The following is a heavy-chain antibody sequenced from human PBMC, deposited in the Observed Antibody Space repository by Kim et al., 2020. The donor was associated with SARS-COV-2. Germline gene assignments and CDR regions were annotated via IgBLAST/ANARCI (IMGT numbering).Heavy chain of an antibody. D-gene: IGHD1-1*01. J-gene: IGHJ6*01. CDR1: GFTLTDFA. Sequence: GGSLRLSCVGSGFTLTDFAVSWVRRAPGKGLEWVSGFSRSGNGRYYADSVKGRFIITRDRSRNTMYMEMKSLRAEDTAVYYCAKGADWNDYYYGMDVWGQGTTVTVSS. V-gene: IGHV3-23*01. CDR2: FSRSGNGR. CDR3: AKGADWNDYYYGMDV.